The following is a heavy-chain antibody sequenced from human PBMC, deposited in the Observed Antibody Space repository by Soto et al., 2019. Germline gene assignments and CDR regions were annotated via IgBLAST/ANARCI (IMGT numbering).Heavy chain of an antibody. CDR3: ARDGSGSQIYYYYYYMDV. CDR1: GYTFTSYA. D-gene: IGHD3-10*01. CDR2: INAGNGNT. J-gene: IGHJ6*03. V-gene: IGHV1-3*01. Sequence: ASGKVSCKASGYTFTSYAMHWVRQAPGQRLEWMGWINAGNGNTKYSQKFQGRVTITRDTSASTAYMELSSLRSEDTAVYYCARDGSGSQIYYYYYYMDVWGKGTTVTVSS.